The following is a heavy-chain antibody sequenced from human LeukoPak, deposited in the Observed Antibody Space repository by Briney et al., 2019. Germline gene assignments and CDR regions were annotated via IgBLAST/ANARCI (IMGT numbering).Heavy chain of an antibody. CDR3: ARVDSNWFIDY. CDR1: GFTFSSYE. Sequence: GGSLRLSCAASGFTFSSYEMNWVRQAPGKGLEWVGRTRKKTDSYTTEYAASVKGRFTISRDDSKNSLYPQMNSLKTEDTAVYYCARVDSNWFIDYWGQGTLVTVSS. J-gene: IGHJ4*02. D-gene: IGHD6-13*01. V-gene: IGHV3-72*01. CDR2: TRKKTDSYTT.